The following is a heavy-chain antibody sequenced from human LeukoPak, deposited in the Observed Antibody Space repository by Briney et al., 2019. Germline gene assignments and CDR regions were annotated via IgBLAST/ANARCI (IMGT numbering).Heavy chain of an antibody. V-gene: IGHV1-3*01. Sequence: GASVKVSCKASGYTFTSYAMHWVRQAPGQRLEWMGWINAGNGNTKYSQKFQGRVTITRDTSASTAYMELSSLRSEDTAVYYCARESAGYQLLDGWWYFDYWGQGTLVTVSS. D-gene: IGHD2-2*01. J-gene: IGHJ4*02. CDR1: GYTFTSYA. CDR3: ARESAGYQLLDGWWYFDY. CDR2: INAGNGNT.